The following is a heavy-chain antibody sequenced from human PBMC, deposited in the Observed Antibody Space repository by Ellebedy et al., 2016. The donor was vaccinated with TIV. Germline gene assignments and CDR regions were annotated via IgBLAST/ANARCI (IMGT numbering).Heavy chain of an antibody. CDR2: INPNSGGT. CDR3: ARDPSPGYFDY. V-gene: IGHV1-2*02. CDR1: GYTFTGYY. J-gene: IGHJ4*02. Sequence: ASVKVSXXASGYTFTGYYMHWVRQAPGQGLEWMGWINPNSGGTNYAQKFQGRVTMTRDTSISTAYMELRSLRSDDTAVYYCARDPSPGYFDYWGQGTLVTVSS.